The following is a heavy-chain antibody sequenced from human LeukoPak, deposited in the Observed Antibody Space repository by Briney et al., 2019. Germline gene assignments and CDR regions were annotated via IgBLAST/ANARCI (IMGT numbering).Heavy chain of an antibody. Sequence: GGSLRLSCAASGFTLSSYSMNWVRQAPGKGLEWVSSISSSSSYIYYADSVKGRFTISRDNAKNSLYLQMNSLRAEDTAVYYCARDRGTRYCSGGSCYSSRRFDPWGQGTLVTVSS. J-gene: IGHJ5*02. D-gene: IGHD2-15*01. V-gene: IGHV3-21*01. CDR1: GFTLSSYS. CDR2: ISSSSSYI. CDR3: ARDRGTRYCSGGSCYSSRRFDP.